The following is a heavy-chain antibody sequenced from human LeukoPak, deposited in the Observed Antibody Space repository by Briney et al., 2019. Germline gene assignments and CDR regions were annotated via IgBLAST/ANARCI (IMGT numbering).Heavy chain of an antibody. D-gene: IGHD6-13*01. CDR3: ARAGSGYTSPSDY. J-gene: IGHJ4*02. CDR1: GFTFSSYE. V-gene: IGHV3-48*03. Sequence: PGGSLRLSCAASGFTFSSYEMNWVRQAPGKGLEWVSTISRSAITIYYADSVKGRFTISRDNAKHSVYLQMNRLRAEDTAVYYCARAGSGYTSPSDYWGQGTLVTVSS. CDR2: ISRSAITI.